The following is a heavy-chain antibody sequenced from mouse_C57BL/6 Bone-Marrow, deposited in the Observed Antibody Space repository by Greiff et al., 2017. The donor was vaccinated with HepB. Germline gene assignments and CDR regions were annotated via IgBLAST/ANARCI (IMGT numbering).Heavy chain of an antibody. CDR3: ARDDYDPFAY. D-gene: IGHD2-4*01. V-gene: IGHV1-80*01. CDR2: IYPGDGDS. Sequence: QVQLQQSGAELVKPGASVKISCKASGYAFSSYWMNWVKQRPGKGLEGIGQIYPGDGDSNYNGKFKGKATLTADKSSSTAYMQLSSLTSEDSAVYFCARDDYDPFAYWGQGTLVTVSA. CDR1: GYAFSSYW. J-gene: IGHJ3*01.